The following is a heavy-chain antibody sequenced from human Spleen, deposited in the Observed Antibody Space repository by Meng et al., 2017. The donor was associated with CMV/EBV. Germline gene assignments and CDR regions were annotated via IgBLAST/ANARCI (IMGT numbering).Heavy chain of an antibody. Sequence: TFSSYAMSWVRQAPGQGLEWMGWINPNSGGTNYAQKFQGRVTMTRDTSISTAYMELSRLRSDDTAVYYCARGFRYYDSSGYEDWFDPWGQGTLVTVSS. CDR3: ARGFRYYDSSGYEDWFDP. CDR1: TFSSYA. J-gene: IGHJ5*02. D-gene: IGHD3-22*01. V-gene: IGHV1-2*02. CDR2: INPNSGGT.